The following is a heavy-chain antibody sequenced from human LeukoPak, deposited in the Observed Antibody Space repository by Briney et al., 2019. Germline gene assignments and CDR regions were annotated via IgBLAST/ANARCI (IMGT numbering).Heavy chain of an antibody. CDR1: GGSISSGDYY. CDR3: ARVARYSSSWYWFDP. Sequence: SQTLSLTCTVSGGSISSGDYYWSWIRQHPGKGLEWIGYIYYSGSTYYNPSLKSRVTISVDTSKNQFSLNLSSVTAADTAVYYCARVARYSSSWYWFDPWGQGILVTVSS. J-gene: IGHJ5*02. CDR2: IYYSGST. D-gene: IGHD6-13*01. V-gene: IGHV4-31*03.